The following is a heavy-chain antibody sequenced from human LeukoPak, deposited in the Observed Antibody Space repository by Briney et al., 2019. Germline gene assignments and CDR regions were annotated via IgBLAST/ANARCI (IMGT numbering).Heavy chain of an antibody. CDR3: ARIMDYYYRRPLDYFDY. V-gene: IGHV1-46*01. CDR1: GYTFTSYY. J-gene: IGHJ4*02. CDR2: INPSGGST. D-gene: IGHD3-10*01. Sequence: ASVKVSCKASGYTFTSYYMHWVRQAPGQGLEWMRIINPSGGSTSYAQKFQGRVTMTRDTSTSTVYMELSSLRSEDTAVYYCARIMDYYYRRPLDYFDYWGQGTLVTVSS.